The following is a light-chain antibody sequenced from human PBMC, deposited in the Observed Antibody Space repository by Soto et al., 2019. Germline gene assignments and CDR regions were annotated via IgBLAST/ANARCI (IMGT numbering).Light chain of an antibody. CDR3: SSYAGSNNLGV. CDR1: SSDIGGYNY. CDR2: EVS. V-gene: IGLV2-8*01. J-gene: IGLJ3*02. Sequence: QSVLTQPPSASGSHGQSVTISCTGTSSDIGGYNYVSWYQQHPGKAPKVMIYEVSKRPSGVPDRFSGSKSGNTASLTVSGLQPEDEADYYCSSYAGSNNLGVFGGGTKLTVL.